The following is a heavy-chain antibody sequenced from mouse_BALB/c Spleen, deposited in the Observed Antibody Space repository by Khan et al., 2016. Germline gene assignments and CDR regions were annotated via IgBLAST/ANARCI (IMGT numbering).Heavy chain of an antibody. D-gene: IGHD1-1*01. V-gene: IGHV2-9*02. CDR1: GFSLTTYG. J-gene: IGHJ4*01. Sequence: QVQLKESGPGLVAPSQSLSFTCTVSGFSLTTYGVHWVRQPPGKGLEWLGVIWAGGSTDHNSALMSRLSISKDNSKSHVFLKMNSLQTDDTALYYCARDITTVVADYAMDYWGQGTSVTVSS. CDR3: ARDITTVVADYAMDY. CDR2: IWAGGST.